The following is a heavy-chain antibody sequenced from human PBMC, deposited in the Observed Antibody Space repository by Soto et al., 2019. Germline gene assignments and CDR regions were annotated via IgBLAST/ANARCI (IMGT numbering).Heavy chain of an antibody. CDR3: AKTWGKRLHLFYFDY. J-gene: IGHJ4*02. CDR1: GFNFSDFA. D-gene: IGHD3-16*01. V-gene: IGHV3-30*18. Sequence: QVELVESGGGVVQPGRSLRLSCVASGFNFSDFAIHWVRQAPGKGLEWVAVVLYDGSTKYYEDSVKGRFTISRDNSKNAVFLQMNSLRAEDTAVYYCAKTWGKRLHLFYFDYWGQGTLVTVSS. CDR2: VLYDGSTK.